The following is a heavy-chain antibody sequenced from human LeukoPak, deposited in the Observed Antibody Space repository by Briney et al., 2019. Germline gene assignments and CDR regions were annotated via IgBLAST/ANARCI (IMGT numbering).Heavy chain of an antibody. J-gene: IGHJ4*02. V-gene: IGHV3-23*01. CDR3: ARGVDCISFSCFGLLDN. CDR2: ISGSGDTT. CDR1: GFTLSNYA. D-gene: IGHD2-2*01. Sequence: GGSLRLSCAASGFTLSNYAMSWVRQAPGKGLEWVSAISGSGDTTYYADSVQGRFTISRDNSKSTLYLQINSLRTEDTAVYYCARGVDCISFSCFGLLDNWGQGTLVTVSS.